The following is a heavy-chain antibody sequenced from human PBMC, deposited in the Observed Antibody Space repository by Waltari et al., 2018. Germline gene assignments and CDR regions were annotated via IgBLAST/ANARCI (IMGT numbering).Heavy chain of an antibody. J-gene: IGHJ4*02. V-gene: IGHV4-38-2*01. CDR3: ARLKWGQLTPLFDY. CDR1: GYSISRGYY. CDR2: IYHSGST. Sequence: QVQLQESGPGLVKPSETLSLTCAVSGYSISRGYYWGWIRQPPGKGLEWIGSIYHSGSTYYNPSLKSRVTISVDTSKNQFSLKLSSVTAADTAVYYCARLKWGQLTPLFDYWGQGTLVTVSS. D-gene: IGHD6-13*01.